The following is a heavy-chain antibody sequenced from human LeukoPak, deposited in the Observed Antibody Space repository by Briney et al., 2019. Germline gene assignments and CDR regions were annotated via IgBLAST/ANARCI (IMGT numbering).Heavy chain of an antibody. CDR3: ARDFLVVVAA. V-gene: IGHV3-7*01. Sequence: PGGSLRLSCAASGFTFSNYWMSWVRQAPGKGLEWVANIKQDGSEKYYVASVKGRFTISRDNAKNTLYLQMNSLRAEDTAVYYCARDFLVVVAAWGQGTLVTVSS. J-gene: IGHJ4*02. D-gene: IGHD2-15*01. CDR1: GFTFSNYW. CDR2: IKQDGSEK.